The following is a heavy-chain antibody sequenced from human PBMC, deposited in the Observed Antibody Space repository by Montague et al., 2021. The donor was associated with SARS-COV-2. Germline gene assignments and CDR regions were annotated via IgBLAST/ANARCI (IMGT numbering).Heavy chain of an antibody. J-gene: IGHJ6*02. CDR2: INHSGST. Sequence: SETLSLTCAAYGGSFSGYYWSWIRQPPGKGLEWIGEINHSGSTNYNPSLKSRVTISVDTSKNQFSLKLSSVTAADTAVYYCARVRAVPAAMRIFSLGRSYYGRDVRGQRTTVTVSS. V-gene: IGHV4-34*01. CDR3: ARVRAVPAAMRIFSLGRSYYGRDV. D-gene: IGHD2-2*01. CDR1: GGSFSGYY.